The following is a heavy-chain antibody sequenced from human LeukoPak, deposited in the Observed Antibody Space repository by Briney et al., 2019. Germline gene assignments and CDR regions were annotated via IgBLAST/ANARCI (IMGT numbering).Heavy chain of an antibody. CDR2: IYHSGST. J-gene: IGHJ4*02. D-gene: IGHD2-15*01. Sequence: SQTLSLTCTVSGGSISSGDYYWSWIRQPPGKGLEWIGYIYHSGSTYYNPSLKSRVTISVDTSKNQFSLKLSSVTAADTAVYYCARESGGHYFDYWGQGTLVTVSS. CDR1: GGSISSGDYY. CDR3: ARESGGHYFDY. V-gene: IGHV4-30-4*01.